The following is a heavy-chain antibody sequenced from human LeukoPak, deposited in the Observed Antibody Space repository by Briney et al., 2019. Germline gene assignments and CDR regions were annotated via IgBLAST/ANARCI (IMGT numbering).Heavy chain of an antibody. CDR3: ARDSDYGGNSYGMDV. CDR1: GYTFTSYY. V-gene: IGHV1-46*01. CDR2: INPSGGST. J-gene: IGHJ6*02. Sequence: ASVKVSCTASGYTFTSYYMHWVRQAPGQGLEWMGIINPSGGSTSYAQKFQGRVIMTRDTSTSTVYMELSSLRSEDTAVYYCARDSDYGGNSYGMDVWGQGTTVTVSS. D-gene: IGHD4-23*01.